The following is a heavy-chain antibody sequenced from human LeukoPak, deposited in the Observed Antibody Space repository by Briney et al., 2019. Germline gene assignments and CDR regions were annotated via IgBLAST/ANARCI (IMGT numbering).Heavy chain of an antibody. V-gene: IGHV3-11*01. CDR2: ISSSGSVI. CDR1: GFTFSDNS. D-gene: IGHD6-13*01. J-gene: IGHJ6*03. Sequence: KPGGSLRLSCAASGFTFSDNSMTWIRQAPGKGLEWVSYISSSGSVIKYADSVKGRFTISRDNTQSSLYLEMNSLRVEVTAVYYCARDAGSGWYRPYHYYYMDVWGKGTTVTISS. CDR3: ARDAGSGWYRPYHYYYMDV.